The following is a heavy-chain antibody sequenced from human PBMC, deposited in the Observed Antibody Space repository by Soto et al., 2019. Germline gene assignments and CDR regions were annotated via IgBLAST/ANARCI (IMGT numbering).Heavy chain of an antibody. D-gene: IGHD2-15*01. J-gene: IGHJ4*02. CDR2: IYYSGST. CDR1: GGSISTYW. Sequence: SETLSLTCTVSGGSISTYWWSWIRQPPRKGLEWIGYIYYSGSTNYNPSLKSRVTISVDTSKNQFSLKLTSVTAADSAVYYCARSRGSTRSFDYWGQGTLVTVSS. CDR3: ARSRGSTRSFDY. V-gene: IGHV4-59*01.